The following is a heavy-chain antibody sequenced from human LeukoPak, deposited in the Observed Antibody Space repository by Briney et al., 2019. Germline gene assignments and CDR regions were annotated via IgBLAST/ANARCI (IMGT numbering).Heavy chain of an antibody. V-gene: IGHV1-46*01. J-gene: IGHJ4*02. CDR2: INPSGGST. Sequence: ASVTVSCKASGYTFTSYYMHWVRQAPGQGLEWMGIINPSGGSTSYAQKFQGRVTMTRDTSTSTVYMELSSLRSEDTAVYYCSRYLIQRYYDSRDDYWGQGTLVTVSS. CDR3: SRYLIQRYYDSRDDY. CDR1: GYTFTSYY. D-gene: IGHD3-22*01.